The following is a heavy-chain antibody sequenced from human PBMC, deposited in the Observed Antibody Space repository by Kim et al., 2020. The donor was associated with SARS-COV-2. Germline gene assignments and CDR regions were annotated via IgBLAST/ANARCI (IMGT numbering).Heavy chain of an antibody. V-gene: IGHV3-15*01. CDR1: GFTFNKVW. CDR3: TTDYERIGGLCDGETCYPASL. J-gene: IGHJ4*02. D-gene: IGHD2-21*01. CDR2: IRSKADGGTA. Sequence: GGSLRLSCAASGFTFNKVWLSWVRQAPGKGLEWVGRIRSKADGGTADYAAPVKGRFTISRDDSKNTLYLQMNGLRAEDTAFYHCTTDYERIGGLCDGETCYPASLWGQETLVAVSS.